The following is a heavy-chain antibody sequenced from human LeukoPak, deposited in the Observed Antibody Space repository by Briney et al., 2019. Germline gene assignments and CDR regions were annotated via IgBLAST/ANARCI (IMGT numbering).Heavy chain of an antibody. CDR2: IYYSGST. Sequence: SETLSLTCTVSGGSISSSSNYWGWIRQPPGKGLEWIGSIYYSGSTYYNPSLKSRVTISVDTSKNQFSLKLSSVTAADTAVYYCARAPNGQLLDYFDYWGQVTLVTVSS. CDR1: GGSISSSSNY. V-gene: IGHV4-39*01. CDR3: ARAPNGQLLDYFDY. D-gene: IGHD2-2*01. J-gene: IGHJ4*02.